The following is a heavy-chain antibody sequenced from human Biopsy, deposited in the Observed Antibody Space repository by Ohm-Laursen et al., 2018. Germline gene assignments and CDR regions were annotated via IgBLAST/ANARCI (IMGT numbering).Heavy chain of an antibody. J-gene: IGHJ2*01. CDR1: GYTFTAFS. CDR2: INPKSGDT. D-gene: IGHD2-2*01. V-gene: IGHV1-2*02. CDR3: ARGRRHCSGTCSRWYFDL. Sequence: GSVKVSRKPSGYTFTAFSVHWLRQAPGQGLEWMGWINPKSGDTDYPQNFQGRVSMTRDTSISTAYMDLSRLRSDDTAVYYCARGRRHCSGTCSRWYFDLWGRGTLVTVSS.